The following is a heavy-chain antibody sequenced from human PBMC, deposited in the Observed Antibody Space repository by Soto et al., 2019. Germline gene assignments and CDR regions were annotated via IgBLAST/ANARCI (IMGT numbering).Heavy chain of an antibody. Sequence: ASGKVSCKASGYTFTSYGISWVRQAPGQGLEWMGWISAYNGNTNYAQKLQGRVTMTTDTSTSTAYMELRSLRSDDTAVYYCARYSGYDPLSYYFDYWGQGTLVTVYS. CDR3: ARYSGYDPLSYYFDY. J-gene: IGHJ4*02. D-gene: IGHD5-12*01. CDR2: ISAYNGNT. V-gene: IGHV1-18*04. CDR1: GYTFTSYG.